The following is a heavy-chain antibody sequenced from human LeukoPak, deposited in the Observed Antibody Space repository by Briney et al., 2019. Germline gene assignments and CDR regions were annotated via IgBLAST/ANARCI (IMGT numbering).Heavy chain of an antibody. J-gene: IGHJ4*02. V-gene: IGHV3-74*01. CDR2: INSDGSST. CDR1: GFTFSSYW. CDR3: ARDRGWLQLGLDY. Sequence: GGSLRLSCAASGFTFSSYWVHWVRQAPGKGLVWVSRINSDGSSTSYADSVKGRFTISRDNAKNTLYLQMNSLRAEDTAVYYCARDRGWLQLGLDYWGQGTLVTVSS. D-gene: IGHD5-24*01.